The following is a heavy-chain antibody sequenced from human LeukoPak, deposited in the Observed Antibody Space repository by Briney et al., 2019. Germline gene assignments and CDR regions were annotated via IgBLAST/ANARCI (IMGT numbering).Heavy chain of an antibody. CDR3: ARDRGYSYGYFDY. CDR2: IYYSGST. Sequence: PSETLSLTCTVSGGSIRSDYWSWIRQPPGKGLEWIGYIYYSGSTNYNPSLKSRVTISVDTSKNQFSLKLSSVTAADTAVYYCARDRGYSYGYFDYWGQGTLVTVSS. V-gene: IGHV4-59*01. CDR1: GGSIRSDY. J-gene: IGHJ4*02. D-gene: IGHD5-18*01.